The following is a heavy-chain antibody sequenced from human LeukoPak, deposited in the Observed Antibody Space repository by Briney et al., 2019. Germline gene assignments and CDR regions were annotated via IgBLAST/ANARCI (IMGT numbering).Heavy chain of an antibody. V-gene: IGHV3-48*04. J-gene: IGHJ3*02. D-gene: IGHD3-22*01. Sequence: PGGSLRLSCAASGFTFSSYGMHWVRQAPGKGLEWVSYISSSGSTIYYADSVKGRFTISRDNAKNSLYLQMNSLRAEDTAVYYCARGGSGYYYVSNAFDIWGQGTMVTVSS. CDR2: ISSSGSTI. CDR1: GFTFSSYG. CDR3: ARGGSGYYYVSNAFDI.